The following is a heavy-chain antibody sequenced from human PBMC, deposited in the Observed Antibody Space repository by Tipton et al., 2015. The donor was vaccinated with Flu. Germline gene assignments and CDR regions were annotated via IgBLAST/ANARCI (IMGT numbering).Heavy chain of an antibody. V-gene: IGHV4-59*05. D-gene: IGHD2-2*01. Sequence: TLSLTCTVSGGSISSYYWSWIRQPPGKGLEWIGSIYYSGSTYYNPSLKSRVTISVDTSKNQFSLKLSSVTAADTAVYYCASRAHCSSTSCYENWGQGTLVTVSS. CDR2: IYYSGST. J-gene: IGHJ4*02. CDR3: ASRAHCSSTSCYEN. CDR1: GGSISSYY.